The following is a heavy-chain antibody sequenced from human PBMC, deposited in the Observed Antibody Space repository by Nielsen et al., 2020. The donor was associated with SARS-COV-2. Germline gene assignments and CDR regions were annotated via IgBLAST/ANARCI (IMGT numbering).Heavy chain of an antibody. V-gene: IGHV4-39*01. CDR2: IYYSGST. CDR3: ASTAYYYGSGN. CDR1: GGSFSSYY. D-gene: IGHD3-10*01. J-gene: IGHJ4*02. Sequence: SETLSLTCAVYGGSFSSYYWGWIRQPPGKGLEWIGSIYYSGSTYYNPSLKSRVTISVDTSKNQFSLKLSSVTAADTAVYYCASTAYYYGSGNWGQGTLVTVSS.